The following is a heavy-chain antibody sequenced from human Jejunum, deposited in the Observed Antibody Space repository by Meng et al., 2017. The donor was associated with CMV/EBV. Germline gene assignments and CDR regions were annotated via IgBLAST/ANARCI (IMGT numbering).Heavy chain of an antibody. V-gene: IGHV4-59*01. CDR3: ARNKAGNWCDP. J-gene: IGHJ5*02. D-gene: IGHD1/OR15-1a*01. CDR2: IYYSGST. Sequence: CTVSGGSISSYYWSWIRQPPGKGLEWIGYIYYSGSTNYNPSLKSRVTISVDTSKNQFSLKLSSVTAADTAVYYCARNKAGNWCDPWGQGTRVTVSS. CDR1: GGSISSYY.